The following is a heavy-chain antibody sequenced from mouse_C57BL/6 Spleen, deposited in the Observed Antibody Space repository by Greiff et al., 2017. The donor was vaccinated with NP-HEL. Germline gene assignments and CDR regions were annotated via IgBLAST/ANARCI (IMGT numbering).Heavy chain of an antibody. Sequence: VQLQQSGAELVKPGASVKISCKASGYAFSSYWMNWVKQRPGKGLEWIGQIYPGDGDTNYNGKFKGKATLTADKSSSTAYMQLSSLTSEDSAVYFCARSHYDGYYYYAMDYWGQGTSVTVSS. CDR2: IYPGDGDT. J-gene: IGHJ4*01. V-gene: IGHV1-80*01. CDR3: ARSHYDGYYYYAMDY. D-gene: IGHD2-3*01. CDR1: GYAFSSYW.